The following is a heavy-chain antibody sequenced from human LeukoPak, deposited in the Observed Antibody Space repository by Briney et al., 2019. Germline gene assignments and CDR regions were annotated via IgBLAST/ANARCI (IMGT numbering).Heavy chain of an antibody. Sequence: GESLKISCKGSGYSFTRYWIGGVRQVPGKGREWMGIIYPGDSDTRYRPSFQGQVTISADKYISTAYLQWSSLKASDTAMYYCASSGIAVAGNYFDYWGQGTLVTVSS. CDR1: GYSFTRYW. J-gene: IGHJ4*02. CDR2: IYPGDSDT. D-gene: IGHD6-19*01. CDR3: ASSGIAVAGNYFDY. V-gene: IGHV5-51*01.